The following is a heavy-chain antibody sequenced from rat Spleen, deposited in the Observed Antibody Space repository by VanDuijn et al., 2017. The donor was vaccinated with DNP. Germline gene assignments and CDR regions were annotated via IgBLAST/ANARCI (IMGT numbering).Heavy chain of an antibody. CDR1: GFTFSNYD. D-gene: IGHD1-3*01. CDR2: ISPSGGST. CDR3: ARAYGSPWYFDY. V-gene: IGHV5-25*01. Sequence: EVQLVDSGGGSVQPGRSLKLSCAASGFTFSNYDMAWVRQAPTKGLEWVASISPSGGSTYYTDSVKGRFTISRDNAKSSLYLQMISLKSEDSATYYCARAYGSPWYFDYWGQGVMVTVSS. J-gene: IGHJ2*01.